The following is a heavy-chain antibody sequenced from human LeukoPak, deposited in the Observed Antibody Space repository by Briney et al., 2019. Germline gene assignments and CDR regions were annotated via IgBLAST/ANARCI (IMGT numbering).Heavy chain of an antibody. CDR2: INPSGGST. Sequence: ASVKVSCKASGGTFSSYAISWVRQAPGQGLEWMGIINPSGGSTSYAQKFQGRVTMTRDTSTSTVYMELSSLRSEDTAVYYCARETLRFTRFDPWGQGTLVTVSS. D-gene: IGHD4-17*01. J-gene: IGHJ5*02. CDR1: GGTFSSYA. V-gene: IGHV1-46*01. CDR3: ARETLRFTRFDP.